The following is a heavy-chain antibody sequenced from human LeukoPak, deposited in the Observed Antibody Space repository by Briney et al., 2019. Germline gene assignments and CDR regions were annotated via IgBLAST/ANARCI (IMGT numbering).Heavy chain of an antibody. Sequence: GRSLRLSCAASGFTFSSYAMHWVRQAPGKGLEWVAVISYDGSNKYYADSVKGRFTISRDNSKNTLYLQMNSLRAEDTAVYYCARDVLTTMVRGVMTFGGMDVWGQGTTVTVSS. V-gene: IGHV3-30*04. D-gene: IGHD3-10*01. CDR2: ISYDGSNK. CDR1: GFTFSSYA. J-gene: IGHJ6*02. CDR3: ARDVLTTMVRGVMTFGGMDV.